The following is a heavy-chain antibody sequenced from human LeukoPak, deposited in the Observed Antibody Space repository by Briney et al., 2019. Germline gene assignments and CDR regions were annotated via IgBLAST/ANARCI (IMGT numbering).Heavy chain of an antibody. CDR3: AELGITMIGGV. D-gene: IGHD3-10*02. V-gene: IGHV3-30*02. CDR1: GFTFSRFG. J-gene: IGHJ6*04. CDR2: VQYDGSID. Sequence: GGSLRLSCEASGFTFSRFGMHWVRQAPGRGLEWVAFVQYDGSIDYYADSVKGRFTISRDNAKNSLYLQMNSLRAEDTAVYYCAELGITMIGGVWGKGTTVTISS.